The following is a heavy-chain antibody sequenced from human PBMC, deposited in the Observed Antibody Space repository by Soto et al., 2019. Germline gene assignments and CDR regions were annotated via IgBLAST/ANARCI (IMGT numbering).Heavy chain of an antibody. Sequence: GGSLRLSCAASGFTFSNAWMNWVRQAPGKGLEWVGRIKSKTDGGTTDYAAPVKGRFTISKDDSKNTLYLQMNSLKTEDTAVYYCTTDGDVVVSAGITGLYYYYGMDVSGQATTGTVSS. V-gene: IGHV3-15*07. J-gene: IGHJ6*02. CDR3: TTDGDVVVSAGITGLYYYYGMDV. CDR2: IKSKTDGGTT. D-gene: IGHD2-2*01. CDR1: GFTFSNAW.